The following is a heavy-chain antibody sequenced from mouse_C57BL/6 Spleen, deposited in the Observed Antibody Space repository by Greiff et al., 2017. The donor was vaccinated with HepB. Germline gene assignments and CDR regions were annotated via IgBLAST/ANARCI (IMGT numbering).Heavy chain of an antibody. CDR2: INPNNGGT. CDR3: ARAIYYYGSSHWYFDV. J-gene: IGHJ1*03. V-gene: IGHV1-26*01. D-gene: IGHD1-1*01. CDR1: GYTFTDYY. Sequence: VQLQQSGPELVKPGASVKISCKASGYTFTDYYMNWVKQSHGKSLEWIGDINPNNGGTSYNQKFKGKATLTVDKSSSTAYMELRSLTSEDSAVYYSARAIYYYGSSHWYFDVWGTGTTVTVSS.